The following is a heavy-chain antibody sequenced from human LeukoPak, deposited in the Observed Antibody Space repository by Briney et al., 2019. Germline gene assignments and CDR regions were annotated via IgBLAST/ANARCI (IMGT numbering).Heavy chain of an antibody. D-gene: IGHD2-21*01. Sequence: PSETLSLTCTASGGSISSYYWSWIRQPPGKGLEWIGYIYTSGSTNYNPSLKSRVTISVDTSKNQFSLKLSSVTAADTAVYYCARQLVVIKAWLKVDYMDVWGKGTTVTVSS. CDR2: IYTSGST. V-gene: IGHV4-4*09. CDR3: ARQLVVIKAWLKVDYMDV. J-gene: IGHJ6*03. CDR1: GGSISSYY.